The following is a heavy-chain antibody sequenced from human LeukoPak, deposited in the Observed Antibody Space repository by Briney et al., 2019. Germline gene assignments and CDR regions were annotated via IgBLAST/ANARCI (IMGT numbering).Heavy chain of an antibody. J-gene: IGHJ4*02. D-gene: IGHD3-22*01. CDR2: IYYSGST. CDR1: GGSISSYY. Sequence: SETLSLTCTVSGGSISSYYWSWIRQPPGKGLEWIGYIYYSGSTNYNPSLKSRVTISVDTSKNQFSLKLSSVTAADTAVYYCATEGDSSGYFDYWGQGTLVTVSS. V-gene: IGHV4-59*01. CDR3: ATEGDSSGYFDY.